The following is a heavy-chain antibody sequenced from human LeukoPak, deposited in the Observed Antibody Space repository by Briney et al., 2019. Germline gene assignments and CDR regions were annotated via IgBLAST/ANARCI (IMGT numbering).Heavy chain of an antibody. J-gene: IGHJ4*02. D-gene: IGHD5-18*01. V-gene: IGHV1-2*04. CDR1: GYTFTGYY. Sequence: ASVKVSCKASGYTFTGYYMHRVRQAPGQGLEWMGWINPNSGGTNYAQKFQGWVTMTRDTSISTAYMELSRLRSDDTAVYYCARGGPPMDTAMVSLNYWGQGTLVTVSS. CDR3: ARGGPPMDTAMVSLNY. CDR2: INPNSGGT.